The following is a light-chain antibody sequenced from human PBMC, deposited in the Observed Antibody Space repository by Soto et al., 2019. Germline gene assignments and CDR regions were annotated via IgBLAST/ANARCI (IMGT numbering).Light chain of an antibody. CDR1: QSVSSSY. Sequence: EIVLTRSPGTLSLSPGERATLSCRANQSVSSSYLAWYQQKPGQAPRLLIYGASNRATGIPDRFSGSGSGTDFTLTISRLEPEDFALYYCQQYGSSPLTFGGGTKVDIK. CDR3: QQYGSSPLT. CDR2: GAS. V-gene: IGKV3-20*01. J-gene: IGKJ4*01.